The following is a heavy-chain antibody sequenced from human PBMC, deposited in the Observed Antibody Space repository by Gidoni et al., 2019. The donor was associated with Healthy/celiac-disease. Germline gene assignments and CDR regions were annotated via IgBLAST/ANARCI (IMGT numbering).Heavy chain of an antibody. CDR2: IIPIFGTA. V-gene: IGHV1-69*01. J-gene: IGHJ3*02. D-gene: IGHD4-17*01. Sequence: QVQLVQSGAEVKKPGSSVKVSCKASGGPFSSYAIRGVRQAPGQGLEWMGGIIPIFGTANYAQKFQGRVTITADESTSTAYMELSSLRSEDTAVYYCASRQPPKTNFTVLDPYAFDIWGQGTMVTVSS. CDR1: GGPFSSYA. CDR3: ASRQPPKTNFTVLDPYAFDI.